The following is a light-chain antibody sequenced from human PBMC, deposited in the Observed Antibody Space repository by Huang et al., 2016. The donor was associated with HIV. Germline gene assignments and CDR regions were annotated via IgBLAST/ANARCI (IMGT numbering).Light chain of an antibody. CDR1: QSRTNS. CDR2: GAS. CDR3: QQSYNTPRT. J-gene: IGKJ1*01. Sequence: DIQMTQSPSSLSASVGDRVTITCRASQSRTNSLNWYQQRPGEAPRLLIFGASNLQSGVPSRFSGTRSGTQFTLTITTLQPEDSAIYYCQQSYNTPRTFGQGTKVQI. V-gene: IGKV1-39*01.